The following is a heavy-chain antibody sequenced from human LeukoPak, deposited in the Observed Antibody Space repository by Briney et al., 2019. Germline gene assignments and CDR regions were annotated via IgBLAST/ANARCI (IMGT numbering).Heavy chain of an antibody. CDR2: INTDGSGT. J-gene: IGHJ4*02. V-gene: IGHV3-74*01. CDR1: RFTFSSYW. Sequence: PGGSLRLSCAVSRFTFSSYWMHWVRQAPGKGLVWVSHINTDGSGTSYADFAEGRFTISRDNAKNTLYLQMNSLRAEDTALYYCAKDRSCTNDICHGDFDYWGQGTLVTVSS. CDR3: AKDRSCTNDICHGDFDY. D-gene: IGHD2-8*01.